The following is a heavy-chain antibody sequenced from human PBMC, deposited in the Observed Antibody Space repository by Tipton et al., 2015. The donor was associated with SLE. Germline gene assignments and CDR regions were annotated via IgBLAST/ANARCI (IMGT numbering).Heavy chain of an antibody. D-gene: IGHD6-13*01. CDR3: ARDPYSSSRTWYYGMDV. CDR1: GGSFSGYY. V-gene: IGHV3-53*05. CDR2: IYSGGST. Sequence: LSLTCAVYGGSFSGYYWSWIRQPPGKGLEWVSVIYSGGSTYYADSVKGRFTISRDNSKNTLYLQMNSLRAEDTAVYYCARDPYSSSRTWYYGMDVWGQGTTVTVSS. J-gene: IGHJ6*02.